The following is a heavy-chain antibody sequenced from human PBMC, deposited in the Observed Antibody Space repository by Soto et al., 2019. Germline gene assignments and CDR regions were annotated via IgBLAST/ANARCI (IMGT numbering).Heavy chain of an antibody. Sequence: SSLKVSCKESGYTFTSYYMHWVRQAPGQGLEWMGIINPSGGSTSYAQKFQGRVTMTRDTSTSTVYMELSSLRSEDTAVYYWARPVSDRRRFGDDSSGYRIGMEVWG. V-gene: IGHV1-46*01. CDR2: INPSGGST. CDR3: ARPVSDRRRFGDDSSGYRIGMEV. CDR1: GYTFTSYY. J-gene: IGHJ6*02. D-gene: IGHD3-22*01.